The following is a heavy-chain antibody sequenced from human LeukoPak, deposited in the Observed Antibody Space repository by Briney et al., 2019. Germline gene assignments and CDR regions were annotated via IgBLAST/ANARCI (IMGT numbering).Heavy chain of an antibody. CDR2: MNTVSSTI. CDR3: ARDRDYAFDY. CDR1: GFSFSSYS. V-gene: IGHV3-48*01. J-gene: IGHJ4*02. D-gene: IGHD4-17*01. Sequence: HPGGSLRLSCAASGFSFSSYSMNWVRQAPGKGLEWVSYMNTVSSTIQYADSVKGRFTIASDNAKNSLYLQMNSLRVEDTAVYYCARDRDYAFDYWGQGTLVTVSS.